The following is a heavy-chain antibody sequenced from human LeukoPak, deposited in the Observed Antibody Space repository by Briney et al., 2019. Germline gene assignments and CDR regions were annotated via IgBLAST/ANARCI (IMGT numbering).Heavy chain of an antibody. D-gene: IGHD3-16*01. V-gene: IGHV4-4*02. J-gene: IGHJ4*02. CDR3: AREGGPYRPLDY. CDR2: VNLQGST. Sequence: SETLSLTCDVSGGSITQTNYWTWVRPPPGKGLEWIGEVNLQGSTNYNPSLMGRVAISVDTAENHVSLQLTSVTAADTAVYYCAREGGPYRPLDYSGQGTLVTVS. CDR1: GGSITQTNY.